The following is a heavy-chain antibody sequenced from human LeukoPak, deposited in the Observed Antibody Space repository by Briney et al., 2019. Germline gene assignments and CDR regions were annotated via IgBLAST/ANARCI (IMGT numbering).Heavy chain of an antibody. CDR1: GLTFSDYY. CDR2: ISSSGSTI. CDR3: ARDYDFWSGYLDY. J-gene: IGHJ4*02. Sequence: GGSLRLSCAASGLTFSDYYMSWIRQAPGKGLEWVSYISSSGSTIYYADSVKGRFTISRDNAKNSLYLQMNSLRAEDTAVYYCARDYDFWSGYLDYWGQGTLVTVSS. D-gene: IGHD3-3*01. V-gene: IGHV3-11*01.